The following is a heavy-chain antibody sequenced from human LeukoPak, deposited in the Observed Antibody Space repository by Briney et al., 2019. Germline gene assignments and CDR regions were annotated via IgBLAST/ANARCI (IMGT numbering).Heavy chain of an antibody. Sequence: ASVKVSCKASGYTFTSSGVSWVRQAPGQGLEWMGWISAYNGDINYAQKFQGRVTMTTDTSTSTAYMELRSLRSDDTAIYYCARVGRDYGGNRFSDYWGQGTLVTVSS. CDR1: GYTFTSSG. V-gene: IGHV1-18*01. CDR3: ARVGRDYGGNRFSDY. CDR2: ISAYNGDI. J-gene: IGHJ4*02. D-gene: IGHD4-23*01.